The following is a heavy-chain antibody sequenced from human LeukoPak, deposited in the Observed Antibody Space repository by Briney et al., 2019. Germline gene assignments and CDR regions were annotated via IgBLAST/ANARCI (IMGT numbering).Heavy chain of an antibody. J-gene: IGHJ5*02. CDR3: ARDYYGSGSYYRRGNWFDP. CDR1: GFTFSSHG. V-gene: IGHV3-23*01. CDR2: ISGSGDNT. Sequence: GGSLRLSCAASGFTFSSHGMSWVRQAPGKGLEWVSTISGSGDNTHYADSVKGRFTISRDNSKNTLYLQMNSLRAEDTAVYYCARDYYGSGSYYRRGNWFDPWGQGTLVTVSS. D-gene: IGHD3-10*01.